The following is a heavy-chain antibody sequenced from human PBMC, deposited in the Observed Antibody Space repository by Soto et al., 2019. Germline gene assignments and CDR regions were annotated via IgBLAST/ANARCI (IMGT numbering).Heavy chain of an antibody. J-gene: IGHJ4*02. CDR3: ARDPVEVENRPGWYFDY. CDR2: ISYDGSNK. D-gene: IGHD3-9*01. CDR1: GFTFSSYA. Sequence: QVQLVESGGGVVQPGRSLRLSCAASGFTFSSYAMHWVRQAPGKGLEWVAVISYDGSNKYYADSVKGRFTISRDNSKNTLYLQMNSLRAEDTAVYYCARDPVEVENRPGWYFDYWGQGTLVTVSS. V-gene: IGHV3-30-3*01.